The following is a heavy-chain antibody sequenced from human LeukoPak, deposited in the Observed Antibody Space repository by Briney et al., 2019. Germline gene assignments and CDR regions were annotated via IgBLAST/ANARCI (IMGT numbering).Heavy chain of an antibody. V-gene: IGHV3-9*03. CDR1: GFTFSSYG. CDR2: ISWNSGSI. CDR3: AKDSNQLSSSKPNELRFDAFDI. D-gene: IGHD2-2*01. J-gene: IGHJ3*02. Sequence: PGGSLRLSCAASGFTFSSYGMHWVRQAPGKGLEWVSGISWNSGSIGYADSVKGRFTISRDNAKNSLYLQMNSLRAEDMALYYCAKDSNQLSSSKPNELRFDAFDIWGQGTMVTVSS.